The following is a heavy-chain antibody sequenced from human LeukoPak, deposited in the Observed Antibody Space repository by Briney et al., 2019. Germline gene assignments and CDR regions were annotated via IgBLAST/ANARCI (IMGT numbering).Heavy chain of an antibody. V-gene: IGHV4-4*07. J-gene: IGHJ6*03. CDR1: GGSISRYY. D-gene: IGHD4-17*01. CDR2: IYTSGST. CDR3: ARDMTVTQGVSMDV. Sequence: SQTLSLTCTVSGGSISRYYWSWIRQPAGKGLEWIGRIYTSGSTNYNPSLKRRVTMSVDTSKNQFSLKLSSVTAAHTAVYYCARDMTVTQGVSMDVWGKGTTVTVSS.